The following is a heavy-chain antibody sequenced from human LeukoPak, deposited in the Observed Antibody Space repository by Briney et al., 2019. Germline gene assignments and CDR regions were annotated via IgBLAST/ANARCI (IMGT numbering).Heavy chain of an antibody. Sequence: ASVKVSCKASGYTFTSYGISWVRQAPGQRLEWRGWISAYNGNTNYAQKLQRRLTMTTDTSTSTAYMELRSLRSDDTAVYYCARDGGYYYDSSGYYYYYHYMDVWGKGTTVTIPS. CDR1: GYTFTSYG. J-gene: IGHJ6*03. CDR3: ARDGGYYYDSSGYYYYYHYMDV. CDR2: ISAYNGNT. D-gene: IGHD3-22*01. V-gene: IGHV1-18*01.